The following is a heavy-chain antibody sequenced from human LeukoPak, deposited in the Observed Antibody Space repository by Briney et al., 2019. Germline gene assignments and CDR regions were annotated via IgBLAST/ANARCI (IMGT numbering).Heavy chain of an antibody. J-gene: IGHJ4*02. Sequence: ASVKVSCKASGYTFTDYYVHRVRRAPGLGLEWMGVINPGGGRTTYAQKFQDRVNMTRDTSTSTVYMELSGLTSADTAVYFCARVTSPARRGRTLVAAAATPFDYWGQGTLVTVSS. V-gene: IGHV1-46*01. CDR1: GYTFTDYY. CDR3: ARVTSPARRGRTLVAAAATPFDY. CDR2: INPGGGRT. D-gene: IGHD2-15*01.